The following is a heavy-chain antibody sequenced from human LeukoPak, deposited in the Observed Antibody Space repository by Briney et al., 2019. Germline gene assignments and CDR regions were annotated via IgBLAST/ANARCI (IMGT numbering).Heavy chain of an antibody. Sequence: SETLSLTCTVSGVSISSGDYYWSWIRQPPGKGLEWIGYIYYSGSTYYNPSLKSRVTISVDTSKNQFSLKLSSVTAADTAVYYSAREELPLGYFDYWGQGTLVTVSS. J-gene: IGHJ4*02. V-gene: IGHV4-30-4*01. CDR2: IYYSGST. CDR3: AREELPLGYFDY. D-gene: IGHD2-15*01. CDR1: GVSISSGDYY.